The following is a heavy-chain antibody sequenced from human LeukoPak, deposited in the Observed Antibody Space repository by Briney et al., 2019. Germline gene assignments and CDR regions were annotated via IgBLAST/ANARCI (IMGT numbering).Heavy chain of an antibody. CDR1: GFTFSSYA. D-gene: IGHD2-2*01. V-gene: IGHV3-23*01. CDR2: ISGSGGST. Sequence: PGGSLRLSCAASGFTFSSYAMSWVRQAPGKGLEWVSAISGSGGSTYYADSVKGRFTISRDNSKNTLYLQMNSLRAEDTAVYYCAKEGGYCSSTSCYHFAFDIWGQGTMVTVSS. CDR3: AKEGGYCSSTSCYHFAFDI. J-gene: IGHJ3*02.